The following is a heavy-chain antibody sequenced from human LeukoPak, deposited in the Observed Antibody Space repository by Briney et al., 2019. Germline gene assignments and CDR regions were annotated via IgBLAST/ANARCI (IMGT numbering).Heavy chain of an antibody. CDR2: ISSSSSTI. V-gene: IGHV3-48*01. CDR1: GFTFSSYS. D-gene: IGHD6-13*01. CDR3: ARSIGGIAAAGLDY. J-gene: IGHJ4*02. Sequence: PGGSLRLSCAASGFTFSSYSMNWVRQAPGKGLEWVSYISSSSSTIYYADSVKGRFTISRDNSKNTLYLQMNSLRAEDTAVYYCARSIGGIAAAGLDYWGQGTLVTVSS.